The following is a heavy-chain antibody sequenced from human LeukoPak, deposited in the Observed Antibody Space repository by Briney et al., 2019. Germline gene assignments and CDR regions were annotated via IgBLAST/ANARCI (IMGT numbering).Heavy chain of an antibody. V-gene: IGHV2-70*01. J-gene: IGHJ6*02. CDR1: GFSLSTSGMC. CDR2: IDWDDDK. D-gene: IGHD3-10*01. Sequence: SGPTLVKPTQTLTLTCTFSGFSLSTSGMCVSWIRQPPGKALEWLALIDWDDDKYYSTSLKTRLTISKDTSKNQVVLTMTNMDPVDTATYYCARTPAYGSGTQIQNYYYYGMDVWGQGTTVTVSS. CDR3: ARTPAYGSGTQIQNYYYYGMDV.